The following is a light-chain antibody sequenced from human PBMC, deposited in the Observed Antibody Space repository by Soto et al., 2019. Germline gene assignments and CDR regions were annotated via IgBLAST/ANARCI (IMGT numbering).Light chain of an antibody. CDR2: WAS. CDR1: QSLLFISNQKNY. Sequence: DIVMTQSPDSLAVSLGERATINCKSSQSLLFISNQKNYLAWYQQKPGQPPKLLIYWASTRESGVPDRFIGNGSRSDYTPTMSSLRAEDGTVYFCQLYAKQPVTFGKVTRLK. J-gene: IGKJ5*01. V-gene: IGKV4-1*01. CDR3: QLYAKQPVT.